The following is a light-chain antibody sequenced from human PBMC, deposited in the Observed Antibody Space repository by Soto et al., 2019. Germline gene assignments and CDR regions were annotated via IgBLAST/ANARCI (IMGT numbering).Light chain of an antibody. J-gene: IGLJ1*01. CDR3: SSYTSSGTYV. CDR2: DVS. CDR1: STDVGGYNY. Sequence: QSVLTQPASVSGSPGQSITISCAGSSTDVGGYNYVSWYQQHPGKAPKLMIYDVSNRPSGVSYRFSGSKSDDTASLTISGLQAEDGADYYCSSYTSSGTYVFGTGTKVTVL. V-gene: IGLV2-14*01.